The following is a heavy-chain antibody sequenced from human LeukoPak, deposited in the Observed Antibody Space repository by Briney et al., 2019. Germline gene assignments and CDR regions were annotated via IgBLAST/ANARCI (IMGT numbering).Heavy chain of an antibody. CDR2: IKQDGSET. D-gene: IGHD5/OR15-5a*01. J-gene: IGHJ4*02. CDR3: ARHLAGDSLYRHFDY. V-gene: IGHV3-7*04. CDR1: AITFSNSR. Sequence: GGSLRLSCTASAITFSNSRMSWVRQAPGKGLEWVANIKQDGSETNYVDSVKGRFTISRDNAKNSLFLQMNSLRGEDKAICYCARHLAGDSLYRHFDYWGQGTLVTVSS.